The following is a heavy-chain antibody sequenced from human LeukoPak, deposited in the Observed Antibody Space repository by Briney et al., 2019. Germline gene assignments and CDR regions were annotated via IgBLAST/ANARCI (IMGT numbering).Heavy chain of an antibody. CDR1: GFTFGDYA. J-gene: IGHJ4*02. V-gene: IGHV3-49*04. CDR2: IRSKAYGGTT. D-gene: IGHD3-10*01. Sequence: GGSLRLSCTASGFTFGDYAMSWVRQAPGKGLEWVGFIRSKAYGGTTEYAASVKGKFTISRDDSKSIAYLQMNSLKTEDTAVYYCTRGHYYGSGSYGYWGQGTLVTVSS. CDR3: TRGHYYGSGSYGY.